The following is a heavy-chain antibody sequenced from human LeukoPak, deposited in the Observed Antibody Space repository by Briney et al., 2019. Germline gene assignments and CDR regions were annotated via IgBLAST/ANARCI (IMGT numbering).Heavy chain of an antibody. V-gene: IGHV3-21*01. CDR2: ISSSSSYI. Sequence: PGGSLRLSCAASGFTFSSYSMNWVRQAPGKGLEWVSSISSSSSYIYYADSVKGRFTISRDNAENSLYLQMNSLRAEDTAVYYCARDGSQGIAVAGTLDFDYWGQGTLVTVSS. CDR1: GFTFSSYS. CDR3: ARDGSQGIAVAGTLDFDY. J-gene: IGHJ4*02. D-gene: IGHD6-19*01.